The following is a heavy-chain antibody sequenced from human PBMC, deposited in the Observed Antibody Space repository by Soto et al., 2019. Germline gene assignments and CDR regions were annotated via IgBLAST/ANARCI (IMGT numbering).Heavy chain of an antibody. D-gene: IGHD6-13*01. CDR3: ARGGGNGYSSSWPLDY. V-gene: IGHV3-33*01. Sequence: GRSRRLPCAPSGFPLSSYDMHWVRQAPGKRLEWVAVIWYDGSNKYYADSVKGGFTISRDNSKNTLYLQMNSLRAEDTAVYYCARGGGNGYSSSWPLDYWGQGTLVTVS. CDR1: GFPLSSYD. J-gene: IGHJ4*02. CDR2: IWYDGSNK.